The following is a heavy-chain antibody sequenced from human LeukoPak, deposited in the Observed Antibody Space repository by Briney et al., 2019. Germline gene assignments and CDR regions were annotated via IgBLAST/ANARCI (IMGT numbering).Heavy chain of an antibody. V-gene: IGHV4-31*03. CDR3: AAGQSRWYFDY. CDR2: IYYSGST. CDR1: GGSISSGGYY. J-gene: IGHJ4*02. Sequence: SETLSLTCTVSGGSISSGGYYWSWIRQHPRKGLEWIGYIYYSGSTYYNPSLKSRVTISVDTSKNQFSLKLSSVTAADTAVYYCAAGQSRWYFDYWGQGTLVTVSS.